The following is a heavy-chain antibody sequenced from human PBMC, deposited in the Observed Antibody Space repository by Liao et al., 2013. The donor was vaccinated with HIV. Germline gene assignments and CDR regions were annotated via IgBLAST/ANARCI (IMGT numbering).Heavy chain of an antibody. CDR3: ARSAPSNIWRPRIAAAGTHFDP. D-gene: IGHD6-13*01. J-gene: IGHJ5*02. CDR1: GGSFSGYY. Sequence: QVQLQQWGAGLLKPSETLSLTCAVYGGSFSGYYWSWIRQPPGKGLEWIGEINHSGSTNYNPSLKSRVTISVDTSKNQFSLKLSSVTAADTAVYYCARSAPSNIWRPRIAAAGTHFDPWGQGTLVTVSS. V-gene: IGHV4-34*01. CDR2: INHSGST.